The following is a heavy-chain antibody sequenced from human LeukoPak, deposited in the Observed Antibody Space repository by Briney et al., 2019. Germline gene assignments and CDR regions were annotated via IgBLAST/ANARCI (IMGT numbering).Heavy chain of an antibody. Sequence: SETLSLTCSVSGASLSGSQYYWGWIRQPPGRPLQWIATIFYTGSTLYNPPLSSRVSLSVDTSKKQISLRLTSVTAADSALYYCARHRGSLKTGYSPKNPLDVWGQGTMVTGSS. D-gene: IGHD3-9*01. CDR1: GASLSGSQYY. CDR3: ARHRGSLKTGYSPKNPLDV. CDR2: IFYTGST. V-gene: IGHV4-39*01. J-gene: IGHJ3*01.